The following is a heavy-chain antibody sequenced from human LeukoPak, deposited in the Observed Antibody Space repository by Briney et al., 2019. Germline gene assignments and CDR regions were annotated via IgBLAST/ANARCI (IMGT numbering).Heavy chain of an antibody. CDR1: GYIFTSYY. D-gene: IGHD2-15*01. CDR3: ARLGYCSGGSCYSHYFDY. J-gene: IGHJ4*02. V-gene: IGHV1-46*01. CDR2: INPSGGST. Sequence: ASVKVSCKASGYIFTSYYMHWVRQAPGQGLEWMGIINPSGGSTSYAQKFQGRVTMTRDMSTSTVYMELSSLRSEDTAVYYCARLGYCSGGSCYSHYFDYWGQGTLVTVSS.